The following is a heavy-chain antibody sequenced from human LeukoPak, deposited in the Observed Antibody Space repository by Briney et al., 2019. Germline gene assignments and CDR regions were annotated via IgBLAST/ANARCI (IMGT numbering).Heavy chain of an antibody. CDR2: IYTSGST. D-gene: IGHD6-13*01. J-gene: IGHJ6*03. CDR1: GGSISSYY. CDR3: AGEDIAAAGTGAYYYYYMDV. Sequence: PSETLSLTCTVSGGSISSYYWSWIRQPVGKGLEWIGRIYTSGSTNYNPSLKSRVTMSVDTSKNQFSLKLSSVTAADTAVYYCAGEDIAAAGTGAYYYYYMDVWGKGTTVTVSS. V-gene: IGHV4-4*07.